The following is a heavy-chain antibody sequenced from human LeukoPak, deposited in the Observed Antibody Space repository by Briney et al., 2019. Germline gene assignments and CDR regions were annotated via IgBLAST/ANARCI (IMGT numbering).Heavy chain of an antibody. Sequence: GGSLRLSCAASGFTFSSYAMHWVRQAPGKGLEWVAVISYDGSNKYYADSVKGRFTISIDNSKHTLYLQMNSLRAEDTAVYYCARDPGRGNYYYYYMDVWGKGTTVTVSS. V-gene: IGHV3-30*01. D-gene: IGHD3-10*01. J-gene: IGHJ6*03. CDR1: GFTFSSYA. CDR3: ARDPGRGNYYYYYMDV. CDR2: ISYDGSNK.